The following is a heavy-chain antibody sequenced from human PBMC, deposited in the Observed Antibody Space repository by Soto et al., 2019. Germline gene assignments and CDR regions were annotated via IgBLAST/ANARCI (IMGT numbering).Heavy chain of an antibody. CDR1: GYTFTSYY. D-gene: IGHD2-21*02. J-gene: IGHJ4*02. V-gene: IGHV1-46*01. CDR3: ARASLVTATYDY. Sequence: ASVKVSCKASGYTFTSYYMHWVRQAPGQGLEWMGIINPSGGSTSYAQKLQGRVTMTTDTSTSTAYMELRSLRSDDTAVYYCARASLVTATYDYWGQGTLVTVS. CDR2: INPSGGST.